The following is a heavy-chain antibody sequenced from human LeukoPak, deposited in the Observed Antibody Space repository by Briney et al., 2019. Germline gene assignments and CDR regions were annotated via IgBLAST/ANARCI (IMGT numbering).Heavy chain of an antibody. CDR3: AREYSYDSSGPDY. J-gene: IGHJ4*02. V-gene: IGHV3-7*05. CDR2: IKQDGSEK. D-gene: IGHD3-22*01. CDR1: GFTFSSYW. Sequence: GGSLRLSCAASGFTFSSYWMSWVRQAPGKGLEWVANIKQDGSEKYYVDSVKGRFTFSRDNAKNSLFLQMNSLRAEDTAVYYCAREYSYDSSGPDYWGQGTLVTVSS.